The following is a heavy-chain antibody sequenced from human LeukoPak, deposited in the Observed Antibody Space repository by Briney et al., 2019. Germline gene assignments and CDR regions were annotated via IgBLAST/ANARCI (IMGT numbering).Heavy chain of an antibody. Sequence: GGSLRLSCAASGFTFSSYWMHWVRHAPGKGLVWVSRINSDGSSTSYADSVKGRFTISRDNAKNSLYLQMNSLRAEDTAVYYCAELGITMIGGVWGKGTTVTISS. J-gene: IGHJ6*04. CDR2: INSDGSST. CDR3: AELGITMIGGV. D-gene: IGHD3-10*02. V-gene: IGHV3-74*01. CDR1: GFTFSSYW.